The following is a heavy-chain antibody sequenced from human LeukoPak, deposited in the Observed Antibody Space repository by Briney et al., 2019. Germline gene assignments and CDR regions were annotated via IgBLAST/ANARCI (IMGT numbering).Heavy chain of an antibody. CDR1: GFTFSSYE. V-gene: IGHV3-48*03. CDR2: ISSSGSTI. CDR3: AREGSMYYYDSSGYPY. D-gene: IGHD3-22*01. J-gene: IGHJ4*02. Sequence: PGGSLRLSXAASGFTFSSYEMNWVRQAPGKGLEWVSYISSSGSTIYYADSVKGRFTISRDNAKNSLYLQMNSLRAEDTAVYYCAREGSMYYYDSSGYPYWGQGTLVTVSS.